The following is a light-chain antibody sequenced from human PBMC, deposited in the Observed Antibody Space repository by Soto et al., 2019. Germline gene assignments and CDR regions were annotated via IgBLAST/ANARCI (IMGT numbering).Light chain of an antibody. Sequence: QSALTQPRSVSGSPGQSVTIPCTGTSADVGGYDYVSWYQQHPGKAPKLVIYDVSKRPSGVPDRFSGSKSGNTASLTISGLQAEDEADYYCYSYAGNNILLFGGGTKLTVL. CDR2: DVS. CDR1: SADVGGYDY. J-gene: IGLJ3*02. V-gene: IGLV2-11*01. CDR3: YSYAGNNILL.